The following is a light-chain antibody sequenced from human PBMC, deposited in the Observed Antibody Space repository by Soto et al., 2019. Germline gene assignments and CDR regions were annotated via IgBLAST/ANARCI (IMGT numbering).Light chain of an antibody. J-gene: IGKJ1*01. Sequence: IVLTQSPGTLSLSPGERATLSCRASQSVSSSYLAWYQQKPGQAPRLLIYGASRRATDIPDRFSGSGSGTDFTLTISRLEPEDFAVYYCQQYGSSGTFGQGTKVDIK. CDR3: QQYGSSGT. CDR2: GAS. V-gene: IGKV3-20*01. CDR1: QSVSSSY.